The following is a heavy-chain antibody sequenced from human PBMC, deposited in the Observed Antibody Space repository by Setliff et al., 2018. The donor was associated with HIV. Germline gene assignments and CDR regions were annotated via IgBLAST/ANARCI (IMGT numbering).Heavy chain of an antibody. J-gene: IGHJ4*02. D-gene: IGHD3-22*01. V-gene: IGHV3-66*02. CDR3: ARVRLYSSALDY. Sequence: GESLKISCAASGFTVSSHYMSWVRQAPGKGLEWVSTIYSDGSTYHADSVKGRFTLSRDTSKNTLSLQMNSLRPEDTAVFYCARVRLYSSALDYWGQGTLVTVSS. CDR1: GFTVSSHY. CDR2: IYSDGST.